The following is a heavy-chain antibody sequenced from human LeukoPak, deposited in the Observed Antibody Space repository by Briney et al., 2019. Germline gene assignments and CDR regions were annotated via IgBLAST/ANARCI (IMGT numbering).Heavy chain of an antibody. CDR2: ISSSGSTI. V-gene: IGHV3-11*01. D-gene: IGHD4-17*01. CDR3: ARFRLTVTTYAHLDY. Sequence: PGGSLRLSCAASGFTFSDYYMSWIRQAPGKGLEWVSYISSSGSTIDYADSVEGRFTISRDNAKNSLYLQMNSLRAEDTAVYYCARFRLTVTTYAHLDYWGQGTLVTVSS. J-gene: IGHJ4*02. CDR1: GFTFSDYY.